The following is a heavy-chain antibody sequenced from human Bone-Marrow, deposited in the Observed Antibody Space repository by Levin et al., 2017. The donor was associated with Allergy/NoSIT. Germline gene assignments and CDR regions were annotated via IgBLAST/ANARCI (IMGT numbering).Heavy chain of an antibody. CDR1: GYSFTNYW. V-gene: IGHV5-51*01. CDR3: ARFSGYSSSWYTDY. CDR2: IYPGDSDT. D-gene: IGHD6-13*01. Sequence: GGSLRLSCKGSGYSFTNYWIGWVRQMPGKGLEWMGIIYPGDSDTTYSPSFQGQVTISADKSISTAYLQWSSLKASDTAMYYCARFSGYSSSWYTDYWGQGTLVTVSS. J-gene: IGHJ4*02.